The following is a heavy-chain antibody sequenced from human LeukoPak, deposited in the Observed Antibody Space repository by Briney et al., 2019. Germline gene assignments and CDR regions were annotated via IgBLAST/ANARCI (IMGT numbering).Heavy chain of an antibody. CDR2: IYPGDSDT. CDR1: GYSVTNYW. CDR3: ARPHYDILTGYYYYYDMDV. J-gene: IGHJ6*02. D-gene: IGHD3-9*01. Sequence: KNGESLKISCMASGYSVTNYWIGWVRQMPGKGLEWMGIIYPGDSDTRYSPSFQGQVTVSADKSISTAYLQWSSLKASDTAMYYCARPHYDILTGYYYYYDMDVWGQGTTVTVSS. V-gene: IGHV5-51*01.